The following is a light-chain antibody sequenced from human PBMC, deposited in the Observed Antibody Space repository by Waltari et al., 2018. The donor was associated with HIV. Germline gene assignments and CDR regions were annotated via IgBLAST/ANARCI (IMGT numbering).Light chain of an antibody. CDR3: QSYDSSLTNWV. CDR2: VYT. Sequence: QSVLTQPPSVSGAPGQRVTISCTGRSSNIGAGYDVHWYQQFPGTVPQPLIYVYTNRPSGVPDRFSGSKSGTSASLAITGLQAEDETDYYCQSYDSSLTNWVFGGGTKLTVL. J-gene: IGLJ3*02. V-gene: IGLV1-40*01. CDR1: SSNIGAGYD.